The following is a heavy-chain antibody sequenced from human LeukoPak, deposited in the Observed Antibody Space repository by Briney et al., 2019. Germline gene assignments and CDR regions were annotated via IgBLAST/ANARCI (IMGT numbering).Heavy chain of an antibody. D-gene: IGHD2-15*01. Sequence: ASVKVSCKASGGTFSSYAISWVRQAPGQGLEWMGGIIPIFGTANYAQKFQGRVTITADKSTSTAYMELSSLRSENTAVYYCARSRPGILVVAATHFDYCGQGTLVTVSS. CDR3: ARSRPGILVVAATHFDY. CDR2: IIPIFGTA. CDR1: GGTFSSYA. V-gene: IGHV1-69*06. J-gene: IGHJ4*02.